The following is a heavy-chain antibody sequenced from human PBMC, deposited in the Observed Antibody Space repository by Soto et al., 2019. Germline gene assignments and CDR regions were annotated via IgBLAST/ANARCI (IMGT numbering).Heavy chain of an antibody. V-gene: IGHV4-39*01. Sequence: PSETLSLTCTVSGGSICSSSYYWGWIRQPPGKGLEWIGSIYYSGSTYYNPSLKSRVTISVDTSKNQFSLKLSSVTAADTAVYYCARNVVVAAIDVGLVLDYWGQGTLVTVSS. D-gene: IGHD2-15*01. CDR3: ARNVVVAAIDVGLVLDY. J-gene: IGHJ4*02. CDR2: IYYSGST. CDR1: GGSICSSSYY.